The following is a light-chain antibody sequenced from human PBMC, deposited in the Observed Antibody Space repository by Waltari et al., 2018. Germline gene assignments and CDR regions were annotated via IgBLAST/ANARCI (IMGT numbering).Light chain of an antibody. V-gene: IGLV2-14*01. CDR3: SSYTSSSTSVV. Sequence: QSALTQPASVSGSPGQSITISCTGTSSDVGGYNYVSWYQQHPVKAPKLMIYDVSKRPSGVSNRFSGSKSGNTASLTISGLQAEDEADYYCSSYTSSSTSVVFGGGTKLTVL. CDR1: SSDVGGYNY. J-gene: IGLJ2*01. CDR2: DVS.